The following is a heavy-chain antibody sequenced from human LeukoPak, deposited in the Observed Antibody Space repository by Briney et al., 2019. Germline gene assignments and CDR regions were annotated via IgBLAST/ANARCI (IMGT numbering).Heavy chain of an antibody. J-gene: IGHJ3*02. D-gene: IGHD3-22*01. CDR2: INPNSGGT. CDR3: ARGVTYYYDSSGYLIGSYAFHI. V-gene: IGHV1-2*02. Sequence: ASVKVSCKASGYTFTGYYMHWVRQAPGQGLEWMGWINPNSGGTNYAQKFQGRVTMTRDTSISTAYMELSRLRSDDTAVYYCARGVTYYYDSSGYLIGSYAFHIWGQGTMVTVSS. CDR1: GYTFTGYY.